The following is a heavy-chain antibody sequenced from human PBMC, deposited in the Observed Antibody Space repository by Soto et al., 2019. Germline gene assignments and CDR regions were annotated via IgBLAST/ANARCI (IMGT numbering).Heavy chain of an antibody. V-gene: IGHV1-69*13. Sequence: GASVKVSCKASGGTFSSYAISWVRQAPGQGLEWMGGIIPIFGTANYAQKFQGRVTITADESTSTAYMELSSLRSEDTAVYYCAGKRACRSTRCYTGPYLYRMDVWGQGTPVTVSS. CDR2: IIPIFGTA. CDR1: GGTFSSYA. J-gene: IGHJ6*02. CDR3: AGKRACRSTRCYTGPYLYRMDV. D-gene: IGHD2-2*02.